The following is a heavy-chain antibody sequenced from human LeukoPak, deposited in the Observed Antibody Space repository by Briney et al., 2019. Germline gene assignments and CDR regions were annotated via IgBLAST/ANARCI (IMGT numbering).Heavy chain of an antibody. J-gene: IGHJ4*01. Sequence: PGGSLRLSCAASGFTFSSYSMNWVRQAPGKGLEWVSSISSSSSYIYYADSVKGRFTISRDNAKNSLYLQMNSLRAEDTAVYYCARGLILEVATIESRNYQPNDYWGQEPWSPSPQ. CDR1: GFTFSSYS. V-gene: IGHV3-21*01. D-gene: IGHD5-24*01. CDR3: ARGLILEVATIESRNYQPNDY. CDR2: ISSSSSYI.